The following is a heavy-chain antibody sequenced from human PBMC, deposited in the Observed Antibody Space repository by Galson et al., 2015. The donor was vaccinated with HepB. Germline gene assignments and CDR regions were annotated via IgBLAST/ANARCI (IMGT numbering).Heavy chain of an antibody. J-gene: IGHJ4*02. CDR2: INQDGSEE. CDR3: ARRSGSRWYFDY. D-gene: IGHD6-13*01. CDR1: GFTFSSFR. V-gene: IGHV3-7*03. Sequence: SLRLSCAASGFTFSSFRMNWARQAPGKGPEWVAIINQDGSEEHYVESVKGRFIISRDNAKNSLFLQMNSLGAEDTAVYYCARRSGSRWYFDYWGQGTLVTVSS.